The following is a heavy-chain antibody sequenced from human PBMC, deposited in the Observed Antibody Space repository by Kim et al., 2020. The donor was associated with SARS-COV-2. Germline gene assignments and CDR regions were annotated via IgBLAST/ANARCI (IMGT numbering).Heavy chain of an antibody. V-gene: IGHV4-4*02. CDR1: GGSIISSNW. D-gene: IGHD1-26*01. CDR3: SRAQGGAFDY. CDR2: IYHSGTT. Sequence: SETLSLTCAVSGGSIISSNWWSWVRQPPGKGLEWIGDIYHSGTTNYTPSLKSRVTVSVDKSKNQFSLRLSSVTAADTAVYYCSRAQGGAFDYWGQGTLVT. J-gene: IGHJ4*02.